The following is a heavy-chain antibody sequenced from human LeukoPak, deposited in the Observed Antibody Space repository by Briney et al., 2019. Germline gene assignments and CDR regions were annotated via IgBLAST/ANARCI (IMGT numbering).Heavy chain of an antibody. CDR3: ARVSKPGWFDYYYMDV. D-gene: IGHD3-10*01. CDR1: GFTFSSYA. V-gene: IGHV3-30*04. J-gene: IGHJ6*03. Sequence: PGGSLRLSCAASGFTFSSYAMHWVRQAPGKGLEWVAVISYDGSNKYYADSVQGRFSVSRDNSKNTLYLQMDKLRFEDTAVYYCARVSKPGWFDYYYMDVWGKGTTVIVSS. CDR2: ISYDGSNK.